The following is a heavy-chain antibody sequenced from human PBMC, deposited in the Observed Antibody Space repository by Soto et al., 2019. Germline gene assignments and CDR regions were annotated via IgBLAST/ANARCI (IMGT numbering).Heavy chain of an antibody. V-gene: IGHV4-59*13. Sequence: QVQLQESGPGLVKPSETLSPTCIVSGGSIISYYWSWIRQPPGKGLEWIGHIYYSGSTNYNPSLKSRVTISVDPPRSQYSLKLSPVTAADTAVYYCARSSPRVVSPLDYWGQGTLVTVSS. J-gene: IGHJ4*02. CDR3: ARSSPRVVSPLDY. CDR2: IYYSGST. D-gene: IGHD3-3*01. CDR1: GGSIISYY.